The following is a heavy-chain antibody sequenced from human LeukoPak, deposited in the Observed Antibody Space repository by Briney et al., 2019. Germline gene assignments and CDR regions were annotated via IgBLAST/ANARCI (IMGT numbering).Heavy chain of an antibody. Sequence: GASVKVSCKASEYTFTGDFVHWVRQAPGQGLEWMGWINPNSGGTNYAQKFQGRVTMTRDTSISTAYMELSRLRSDDTAVYYCARVLSSSGPHWGQGTLVTVSS. CDR3: ARVLSSSGPH. J-gene: IGHJ4*02. V-gene: IGHV1-2*02. CDR2: INPNSGGT. CDR1: EYTFTGDF. D-gene: IGHD6-13*01.